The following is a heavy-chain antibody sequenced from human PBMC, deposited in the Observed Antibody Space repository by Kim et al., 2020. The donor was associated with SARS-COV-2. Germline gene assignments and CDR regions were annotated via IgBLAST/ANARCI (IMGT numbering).Heavy chain of an antibody. J-gene: IGHJ4*02. CDR2: ITKYDGRT. V-gene: IGHV3-23*01. CDR3: AKDHPASGWPTFEY. CDR1: EFNSNNYA. D-gene: IGHD6-19*01. Sequence: GGSLRLSCVVSEFNSNNYAMSWVRQAPGKGLEWVSAITKYDGRTYYADSVKGRFTISRDISKNTVFLQMNSLRADDTALYYCAKDHPASGWPTFEYWGQGTLVTVSS.